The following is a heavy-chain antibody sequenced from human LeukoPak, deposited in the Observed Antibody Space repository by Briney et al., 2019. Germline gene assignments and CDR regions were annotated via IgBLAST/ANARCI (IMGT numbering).Heavy chain of an antibody. D-gene: IGHD3-3*01. CDR2: IYYSGNT. J-gene: IGHJ6*03. CDR3: ARADYDFWSGYSMVYMDV. Sequence: SSETLSLTCTVSGGSISSSSYYWSWIRQPPGKGLEWIGYIYYSGNTNYNPSLKSRVTISVDTSKNQFSLKLSSVTAADTAVYYCARADYDFWSGYSMVYMDVWGKGTTVTVSS. V-gene: IGHV4-61*05. CDR1: GGSISSSSYY.